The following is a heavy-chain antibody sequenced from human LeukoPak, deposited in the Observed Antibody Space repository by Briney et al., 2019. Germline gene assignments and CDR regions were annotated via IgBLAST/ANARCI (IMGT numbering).Heavy chain of an antibody. CDR2: IWYDGSNK. CDR3: AKIAAAGTLGFDP. D-gene: IGHD6-19*01. J-gene: IGHJ5*02. V-gene: IGHV3-33*06. Sequence: PGRSLRLSCAAYGFTFSSYGMHWVRQAPGKGLEWVAVIWYDGSNKYYADSVKGRLTISRDNSKNTLYLQMNSLRAEDTAVYYCAKIAAAGTLGFDPWGQGTLVTVSS. CDR1: GFTFSSYG.